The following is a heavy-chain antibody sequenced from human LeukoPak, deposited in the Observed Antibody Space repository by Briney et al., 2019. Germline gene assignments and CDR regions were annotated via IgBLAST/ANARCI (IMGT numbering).Heavy chain of an antibody. V-gene: IGHV3-21*04. CDR3: AKGDCSGGSCYYSDY. CDR1: GFTFSSYS. J-gene: IGHJ4*02. CDR2: ISSSGSYI. Sequence: PGGSLRLSCAASGFTFSSYSMNWVRQAPGKGLEWVSSISSSGSYIYYADSVKGRFTISRDNAKNSLYLQMNSLRVEDTALYYCAKGDCSGGSCYYSDYWGQGTLVTVSS. D-gene: IGHD2-15*01.